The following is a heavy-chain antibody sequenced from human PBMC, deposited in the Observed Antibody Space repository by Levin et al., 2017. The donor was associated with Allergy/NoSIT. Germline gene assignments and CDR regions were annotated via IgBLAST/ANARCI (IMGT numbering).Heavy chain of an antibody. CDR3: ARDPGIAADYYYYGMDV. J-gene: IGHJ6*02. Sequence: PSETLSLTCTVSGGSISSSSYYWGWIRQPPGKGLEWIGSIYYSGSTYYNPSLKSRVTISVDTSKNQFSLKLSSVTAADTAVYYCARDPGIAADYYYYGMDVWGQGTTVTVSS. CDR1: GGSISSSSYY. V-gene: IGHV4-39*07. D-gene: IGHD6-13*01. CDR2: IYYSGST.